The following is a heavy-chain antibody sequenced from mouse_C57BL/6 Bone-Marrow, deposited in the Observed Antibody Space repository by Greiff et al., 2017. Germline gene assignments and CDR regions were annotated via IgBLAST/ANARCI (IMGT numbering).Heavy chain of an antibody. J-gene: IGHJ2*01. CDR2: IDPGSGST. V-gene: IGHV1-77*01. CDR1: GYTFTDYS. CDR3: ARGDCFDY. Sequence: QVQLQQSGAELVKPGASVKLSCTASGYTFTDYSIRWVKQRTGQGLEWIGRIDPGSGSTNYNQKFKGKATLTADKSSSTAYMELSSLTSEDTAVYFCARGDCFDYWGQGTTLTVSA. D-gene: IGHD3-3*01.